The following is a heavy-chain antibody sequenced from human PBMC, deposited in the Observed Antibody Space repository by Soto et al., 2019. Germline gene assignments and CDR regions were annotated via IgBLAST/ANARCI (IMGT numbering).Heavy chain of an antibody. Sequence: GGSLRLSCAASGFTFRNNVLSWVRQAPGKGLDWVSGITGSGRDTYYADSVKGRFTISRDNSKNTLYLQMNSLRAEDTAVYYCAGTPGYSSSWSNDYWGQGTLVTVSS. CDR1: GFTFRNNV. CDR2: ITGSGRDT. D-gene: IGHD6-13*01. J-gene: IGHJ4*02. V-gene: IGHV3-23*01. CDR3: AGTPGYSSSWSNDY.